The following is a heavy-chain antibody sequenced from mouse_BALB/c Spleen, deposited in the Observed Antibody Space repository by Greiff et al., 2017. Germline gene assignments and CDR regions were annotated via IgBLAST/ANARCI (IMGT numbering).Heavy chain of an antibody. CDR3: ARHGAKENYFDY. CDR2: ISSGGSYT. Sequence: EVKLVESGADLVKPGGSLKLSCAASGFTFSSYGMSWVRQTPDKRLEWVATISSGGSYTYYPDSVKGRFTISRDNAKNTLYLQMSSLKSEDTAMYYCARHGAKENYFDYWGQGTTLTVSS. CDR1: GFTFSSYG. D-gene: IGHD3-1*01. J-gene: IGHJ2*01. V-gene: IGHV5-6*01.